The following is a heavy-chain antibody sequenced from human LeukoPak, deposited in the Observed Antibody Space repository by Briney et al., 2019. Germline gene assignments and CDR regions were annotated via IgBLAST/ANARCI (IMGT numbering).Heavy chain of an antibody. J-gene: IGHJ4*02. V-gene: IGHV1-18*01. CDR3: AIDRLLWFGELYSYFDY. CDR2: ISAYNGNT. D-gene: IGHD3-10*01. CDR1: GYTFTSYG. Sequence: ASVKVSCKASGYTFTSYGISWVRQAPGQGLEWMGWISAYNGNTNYAQKLQGRVTMTTDTSTSTAYMELRSLRCDDTAVYYCAIDRLLWFGELYSYFDYWGQGTLVTVSS.